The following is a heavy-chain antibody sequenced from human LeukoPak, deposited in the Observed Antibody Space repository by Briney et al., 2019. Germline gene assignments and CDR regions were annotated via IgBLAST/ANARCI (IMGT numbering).Heavy chain of an antibody. V-gene: IGHV4-39*01. CDR2: TYYSGST. CDR1: GGSITGSSYY. D-gene: IGHD3-10*01. Sequence: SETLSLTCAVSGGSITGSSYYWGWIRQPPGKGLEWIGTTYYSGSTYYNPSLKSRVTISVDTSKSQFSLKLNSVTAADTAVYFCAGSSGNEFDYWGQGTLVTVSS. CDR3: AGSSGNEFDY. J-gene: IGHJ4*02.